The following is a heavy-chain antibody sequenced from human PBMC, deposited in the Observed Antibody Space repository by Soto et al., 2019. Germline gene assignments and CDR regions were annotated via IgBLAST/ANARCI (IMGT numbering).Heavy chain of an antibody. V-gene: IGHV3-23*01. CDR3: AKGGQSYDY. CDR1: GFTFSTYA. CDR2: ISTSVGST. Sequence: LRLSCAASGFTFSTYAMSWVRQAPGKGLEWVSAISTSVGSTYYTDTVKGRFTISRDNSKNTLYLQMNSLRAEDRAVYYCAKGGQSYDYWGQGTLVTVSS. J-gene: IGHJ4*02. D-gene: IGHD3-10*01.